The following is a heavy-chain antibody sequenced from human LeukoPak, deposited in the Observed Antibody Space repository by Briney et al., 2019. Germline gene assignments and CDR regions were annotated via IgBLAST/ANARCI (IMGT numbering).Heavy chain of an antibody. CDR2: ISGSGGST. V-gene: IGHV3-23*01. CDR3: AKDLVLMVYAPGGYFDY. Sequence: PGGSLRLSCAASGFTFSSYAMSWVRQAPGKGLEWVSAISGSGGSTYYADSVKGRFTTSRDNSKNTLYLQMNSLRAEDTAVYYCAKDLVLMVYAPGGYFDYWGQGTLVTVSS. J-gene: IGHJ4*02. CDR1: GFTFSSYA. D-gene: IGHD2-8*01.